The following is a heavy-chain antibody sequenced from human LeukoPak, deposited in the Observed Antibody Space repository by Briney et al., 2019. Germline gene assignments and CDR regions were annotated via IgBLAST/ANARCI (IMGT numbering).Heavy chain of an antibody. J-gene: IGHJ4*02. CDR3: ARSHYYDSSGYYPNSAFDY. V-gene: IGHV5-51*01. Sequence: GESLKISCKGSGYSFTSYWIGWVRQMPGKGLEWMGIIYPGDSDTRYSPSFQGQVTISADKSISTAYLQWSSLKASDTAMYYCARSHYYDSSGYYPNSAFDYWGQGTLVTVSS. D-gene: IGHD3-22*01. CDR2: IYPGDSDT. CDR1: GYSFTSYW.